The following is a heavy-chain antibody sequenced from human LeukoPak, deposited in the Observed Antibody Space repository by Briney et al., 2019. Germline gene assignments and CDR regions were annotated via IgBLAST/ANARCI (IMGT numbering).Heavy chain of an antibody. CDR1: GYSFTSYW. D-gene: IGHD3-3*01. Sequence: GESLKISCKGSGYSFTSYWIGWVRQMPGKGLEWMGIIYPGDSDTRYSPSFQGQVTISADKSISTAYLQWSSLKAPDTAMYYCARHRSDFWSGYPPRPPYYYYYMDVWGKGTTVTVSS. J-gene: IGHJ6*03. CDR3: ARHRSDFWSGYPPRPPYYYYYMDV. CDR2: IYPGDSDT. V-gene: IGHV5-51*01.